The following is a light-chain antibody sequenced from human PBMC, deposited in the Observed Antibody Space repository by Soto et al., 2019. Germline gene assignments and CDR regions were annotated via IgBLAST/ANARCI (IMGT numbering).Light chain of an antibody. Sequence: QAVVTQEPSMTVSPGGTVTLTCGSSTGAVTSGHYPYWFQQKPGQAPRTLIYHTSNKHSWTPARFSGSLLGGKAALTLSGAQPEDEAEYYCLLSSGGVVVFGGGTKLAVL. CDR3: LLSSGGVVV. J-gene: IGLJ2*01. CDR1: TGAVTSGHY. V-gene: IGLV7-46*01. CDR2: HTS.